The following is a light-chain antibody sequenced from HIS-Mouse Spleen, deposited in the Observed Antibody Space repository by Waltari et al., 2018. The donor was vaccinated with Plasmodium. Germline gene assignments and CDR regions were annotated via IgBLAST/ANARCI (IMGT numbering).Light chain of an antibody. V-gene: IGLV2-14*03. CDR3: SSYTSSSTLV. J-gene: IGLJ1*01. CDR1: SSDVGGYNY. CDR2: DVS. Sequence: GPSSDVGGYNYVSWYQQHPGKAPKLMIYDVSNRPSGVSNRFSGSKSGNTASLTISGLQAEDEADYYCSSYTSSSTLVFGTGTKVTVL.